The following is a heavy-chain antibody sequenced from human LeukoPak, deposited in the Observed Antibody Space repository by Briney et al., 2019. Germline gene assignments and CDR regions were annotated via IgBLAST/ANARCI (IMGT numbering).Heavy chain of an antibody. CDR1: GYTFTSYD. D-gene: IGHD5-18*01. J-gene: IGHJ6*03. V-gene: IGHV1-8*01. Sequence: GASVKVSCKASGYTFTSYDINWVRQATGQGLEWMGWMNPNSGNTGYAQKFQGRVTMTRNTSISTAYMELSSLRSEDAAVYYCARGTERGNSYGYDYYYYYMDVWGKGTTVTVSS. CDR2: MNPNSGNT. CDR3: ARGTERGNSYGYDYYYYYMDV.